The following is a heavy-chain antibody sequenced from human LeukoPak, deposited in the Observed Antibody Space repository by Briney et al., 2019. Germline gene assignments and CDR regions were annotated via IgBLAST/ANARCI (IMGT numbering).Heavy chain of an antibody. V-gene: IGHV3-23*01. Sequence: GGSLRLSCAASGSTFSSYAMSWVRQAPGKGLEWVSAISGSGGSTYYADSVKGRFTISRDNSKNTLYLQMNSLRAEDTAVYYCAKSRGWQGYCSGGSCYGPSGWFDPWGQGTLVTVSS. CDR2: ISGSGGST. D-gene: IGHD2-15*01. CDR1: GSTFSSYA. CDR3: AKSRGWQGYCSGGSCYGPSGWFDP. J-gene: IGHJ5*02.